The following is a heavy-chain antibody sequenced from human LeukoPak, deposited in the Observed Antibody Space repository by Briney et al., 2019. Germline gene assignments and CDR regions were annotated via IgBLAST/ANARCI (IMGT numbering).Heavy chain of an antibody. Sequence: GSLRLSCAASGFTFRSYWMSWVRQPPGKGLEWVANIKQDGSGRYYVDSVKGRFTISRDNTKNSLSLQMSSLRADDTAVYYCARADPYYFDYWGQGTLVTVSS. V-gene: IGHV3-7*01. CDR1: GFTFRSYW. CDR2: IKQDGSGR. J-gene: IGHJ4*02. CDR3: ARADPYYFDY.